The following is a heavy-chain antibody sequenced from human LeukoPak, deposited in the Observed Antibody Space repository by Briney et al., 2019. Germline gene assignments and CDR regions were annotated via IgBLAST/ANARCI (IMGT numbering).Heavy chain of an antibody. Sequence: GGSLRLSCAASGFTFSSYSMNWVRQAPGKGLECVSYISSSSSPIYYAESVKGRFTISRDNAKNSLYLQMNSLRDEDTAVYYCARISGRGYYFDNWGQGTLVTVSS. J-gene: IGHJ4*02. CDR2: ISSSSSPI. D-gene: IGHD2-15*01. V-gene: IGHV3-48*02. CDR3: ARISGRGYYFDN. CDR1: GFTFSSYS.